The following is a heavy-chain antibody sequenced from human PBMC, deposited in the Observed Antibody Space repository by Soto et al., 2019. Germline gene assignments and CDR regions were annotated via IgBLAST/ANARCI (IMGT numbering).Heavy chain of an antibody. J-gene: IGHJ4*02. V-gene: IGHV3-21*01. CDR2: ISSSSSYI. Sequence: GGSLRLSCAASGFTFSSYSMNWVRQAPGKGLEWVSSISSSSSYIYYADSVKGRFTISRDNAKNSLYLQMNSLRAEDTAVYYCARDLVREETANFDYWGQGTLVTVSS. D-gene: IGHD2-2*01. CDR1: GFTFSSYS. CDR3: ARDLVREETANFDY.